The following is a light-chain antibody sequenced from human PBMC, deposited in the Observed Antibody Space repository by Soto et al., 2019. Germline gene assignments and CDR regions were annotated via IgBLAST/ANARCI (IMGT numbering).Light chain of an antibody. V-gene: IGKV3-15*01. J-gene: IGKJ1*01. Sequence: EIVMTQSPATLSVSPGEGATLSCRASQSVSSKLAWYQQKPGQAPRLLIYGASTRATGIPARFSGSGSGTEFTLTISSLQPDDFATYYCQQYNNYPRTFGQGTTGDIK. CDR1: QSVSSK. CDR2: GAS. CDR3: QQYNNYPRT.